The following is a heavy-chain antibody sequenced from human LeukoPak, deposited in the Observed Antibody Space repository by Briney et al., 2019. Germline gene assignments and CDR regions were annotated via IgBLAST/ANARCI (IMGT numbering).Heavy chain of an antibody. Sequence: SETLSPTCTVSGGSISSYYWSWIRQPAGKGLEWIGRIYTSGSTNYNPSLKSRVTMSVDTSKNQFSLKLSSVTAADTAVYYCAGDYDFWSGYSNYWGQGTLVTVSS. CDR2: IYTSGST. V-gene: IGHV4-4*07. D-gene: IGHD3-3*01. CDR1: GGSISSYY. CDR3: AGDYDFWSGYSNY. J-gene: IGHJ4*02.